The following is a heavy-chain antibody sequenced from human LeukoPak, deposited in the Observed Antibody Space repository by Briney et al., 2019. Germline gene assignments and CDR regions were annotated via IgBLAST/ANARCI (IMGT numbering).Heavy chain of an antibody. J-gene: IGHJ4*02. Sequence: GESLEISCKGSGYSFTSYWIGWVRQMPGKGLEWMGIIYPGDSDTRYSPSFQGQVTISADKSISTAYLQWSSLKASDTAMYYCARGGYDSSGYYLDKYYFDYWGQGTLVTVSS. CDR3: ARGGYDSSGYYLDKYYFDY. CDR1: GYSFTSYW. V-gene: IGHV5-51*01. CDR2: IYPGDSDT. D-gene: IGHD3-22*01.